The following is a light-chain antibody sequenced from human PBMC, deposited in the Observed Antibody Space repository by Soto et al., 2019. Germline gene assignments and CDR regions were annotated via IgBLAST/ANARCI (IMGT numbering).Light chain of an antibody. V-gene: IGLV2-23*02. CDR1: SSDVGSSNL. CDR3: CSYAGSSTHV. J-gene: IGLJ1*01. Sequence: QSALTQPASMSGSPGQSITFSCTGTSSDVGSSNLVSWYQQHPGKAPKLLIYEVSKRPSGVSNRFSGSKSGNTASLTISGLQAEDEADYYCCSYAGSSTHVFGTGTKVPVL. CDR2: EVS.